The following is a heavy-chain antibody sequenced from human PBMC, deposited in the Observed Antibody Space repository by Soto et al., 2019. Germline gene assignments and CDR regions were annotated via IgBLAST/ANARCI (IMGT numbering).Heavy chain of an antibody. Sequence: QVQLVQSGAEVKKPGSSVKVSCKASGGTFSSLAISWVRQAPGQGLEWMGGLVPVFGTANYAQKFQDRVTITADKATSTSYMELSSLRSEDTAAYYCARSPGVLDYWGQGPLVTVSS. J-gene: IGHJ4*02. CDR2: LVPVFGTA. CDR3: ARSPGVLDY. V-gene: IGHV1-69*06. CDR1: GGTFSSLA. D-gene: IGHD3-10*01.